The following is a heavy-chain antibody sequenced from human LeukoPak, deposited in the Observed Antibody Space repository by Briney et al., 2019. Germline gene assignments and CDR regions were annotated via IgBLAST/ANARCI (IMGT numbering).Heavy chain of an antibody. V-gene: IGHV1-8*03. CDR3: ARGRRDPYYYDSSGYKY. J-gene: IGHJ4*02. CDR2: MNPNSGNT. Sequence: ASVKVSCKASGYTFTSYDINWVRQATGQGLEWMGWMNPNSGNTGYAQKFQGRVTITRNTSISTAYMELRSLRSEDTAVYYCARGRRDPYYYDSSGYKYWGQGTLVTVSS. CDR1: GYTFTSYD. D-gene: IGHD3-22*01.